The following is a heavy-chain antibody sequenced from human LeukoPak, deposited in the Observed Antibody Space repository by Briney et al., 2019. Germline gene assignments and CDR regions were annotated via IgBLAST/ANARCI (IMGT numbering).Heavy chain of an antibody. Sequence: SSETLSLTCNVSGASISNSTYYWGWIRQPPGKGLEWIGSIYYSGSTYCKPSLKSRLTISVDTSKNQFSVNLSSVTAADTAVYYCARVGCSGGSCYRLRYYMDVWGKGTTVTVSS. V-gene: IGHV4-39*07. CDR1: GASISNSTYY. CDR2: IYYSGST. CDR3: ARVGCSGGSCYRLRYYMDV. D-gene: IGHD2-15*01. J-gene: IGHJ6*03.